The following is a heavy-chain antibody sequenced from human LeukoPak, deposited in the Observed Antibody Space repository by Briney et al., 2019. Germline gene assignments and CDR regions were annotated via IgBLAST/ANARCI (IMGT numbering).Heavy chain of an antibody. Sequence: ASVKVSCKASGYTFTSCDINWVRQATGQGLEWMGWMNPDGGKTGYGHSVKGRITMTRDIAIGTAYMELSNLTSEDTAIYCCTRGSSGRRDNWGQGKLVTVSP. D-gene: IGHD6-19*01. CDR3: TRGSSGRRDN. CDR2: MNPDGGKT. J-gene: IGHJ4*02. V-gene: IGHV1-8*01. CDR1: GYTFTSCD.